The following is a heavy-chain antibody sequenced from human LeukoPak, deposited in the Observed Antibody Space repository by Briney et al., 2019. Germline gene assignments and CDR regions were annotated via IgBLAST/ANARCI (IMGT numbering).Heavy chain of an antibody. CDR2: ISGSGGST. Sequence: AGGSLRLSCAVSGFTFSSYAMGWVRQAPGKGLEWVSGISGSGGSTYYADSVKGRFTISRDNSKNTVNLQMNSLRAGDTAVYYCAKEYYSGSFFDYWGQGTLVTVSS. CDR3: AKEYYSGSFFDY. J-gene: IGHJ4*02. D-gene: IGHD1-26*01. V-gene: IGHV3-23*01. CDR1: GFTFSSYA.